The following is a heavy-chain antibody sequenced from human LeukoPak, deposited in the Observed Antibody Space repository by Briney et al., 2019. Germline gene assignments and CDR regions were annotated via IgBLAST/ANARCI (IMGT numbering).Heavy chain of an antibody. CDR1: GSTFTTYW. J-gene: IGHJ4*02. CDR2: IYAGDSDT. D-gene: IGHD3-10*01. CDR3: ARGGTMVRGGIYYFDY. Sequence: GESLQISCKGSGSTFTTYWIGWVRQLPGKGLEWMGIIYAGDSDTRYSPSFQGQVTFSADKSISTAYLQWSSLKASDTAMYYCARGGTMVRGGIYYFDYWGQGTLVTVSS. V-gene: IGHV5-51*01.